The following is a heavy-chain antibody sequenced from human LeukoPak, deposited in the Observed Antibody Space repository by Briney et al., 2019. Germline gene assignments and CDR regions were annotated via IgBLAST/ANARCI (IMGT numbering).Heavy chain of an antibody. CDR2: INPNTGGT. V-gene: IGHV1-2*02. CDR3: ASRNDHYDSSGYCSLVY. Sequence: ASVKVSCKASGYTFTGYYMHWVRQAPGQGLEWMGWINPNTGGTNYAQKFQGRVTMTRDTSISTAYMELSRLRSDDTAVYYCASRNDHYDSSGYCSLVYWGQGTLVTVSS. CDR1: GYTFTGYY. D-gene: IGHD3-22*01. J-gene: IGHJ4*02.